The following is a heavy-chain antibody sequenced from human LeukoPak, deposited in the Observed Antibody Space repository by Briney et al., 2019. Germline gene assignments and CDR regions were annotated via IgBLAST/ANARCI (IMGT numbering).Heavy chain of an antibody. CDR1: GFTFSSYS. Sequence: GGSLRLSCAASGFTFSSYSMNWVRQAPGKGLEWVSYISSSSSTIYYADSVKGRFTISRDNAKNSLYLQMNSLRDEDTAVYYCARDGRLDGYNGIVDNWGQGTLVTVSS. CDR2: ISSSSSTI. V-gene: IGHV3-48*02. J-gene: IGHJ4*02. CDR3: ARDGRLDGYNGIVDN. D-gene: IGHD5-24*01.